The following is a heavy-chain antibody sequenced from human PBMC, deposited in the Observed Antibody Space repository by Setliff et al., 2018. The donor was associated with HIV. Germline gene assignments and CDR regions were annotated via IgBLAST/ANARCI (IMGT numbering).Heavy chain of an antibody. J-gene: IGHJ6*02. CDR2: IYYSGST. CDR3: ARVDGYNLRSAWNMDV. Sequence: SETLSLTCTVSGGSISNSRYYWSWIRQPPGKGLEWIGSIYYSGSTYYNPSLKSRVTISVDTSKNRFSLKLSSVTAADAAVYYCARVDGYNLRSAWNMDVWGQGTTVTVSS. CDR1: GGSISNSRYY. D-gene: IGHD5-12*01. V-gene: IGHV4-39*07.